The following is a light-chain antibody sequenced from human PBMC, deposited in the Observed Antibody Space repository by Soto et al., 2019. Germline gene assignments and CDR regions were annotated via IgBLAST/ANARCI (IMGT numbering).Light chain of an antibody. CDR1: SSNIGSNF. V-gene: IGLV1-47*01. CDR3: ATWDDSLNDYV. CDR2: KNN. J-gene: IGLJ1*01. Sequence: QSVLTQPPSASGTPGQRVTISCSGSSSNIGSNFVYWYQQLPGTAPKLLIFKNNQRPSGVPDRFSGSKSGTSASLASSGLRSGDEADYYCATWDDSLNDYVFATGTKLTVL.